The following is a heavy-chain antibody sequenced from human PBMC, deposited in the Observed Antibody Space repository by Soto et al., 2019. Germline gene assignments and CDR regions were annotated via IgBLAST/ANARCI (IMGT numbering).Heavy chain of an antibody. Sequence: PGGFLRLSCEGFGVNFEDYAMHWIRQAPGKGLEWVSGINWNGGITGYADSVKGRFTVSRDNANNSLHLEMSSLKTEDTALYYCARGRGALTVVSNWFDPWGQGTLVTVSS. CDR2: INWNGGIT. J-gene: IGHJ5*02. V-gene: IGHV3-9*01. D-gene: IGHD2-15*01. CDR3: ARGRGALTVVSNWFDP. CDR1: GVNFEDYA.